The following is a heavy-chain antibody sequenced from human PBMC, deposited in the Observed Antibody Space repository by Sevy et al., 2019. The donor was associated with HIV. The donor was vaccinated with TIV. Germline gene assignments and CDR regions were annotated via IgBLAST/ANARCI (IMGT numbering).Heavy chain of an antibody. V-gene: IGHV4-59*01. Sequence: SETLSLICTVSGGSMNGYYWNWIRQPPGKGLEYIGYVYYTGSTSSNPPLKSRVSISVDTSKNQFSLELGSVTAADTAVYYCARGGNGNWFDPWGQGTLVTVSS. D-gene: IGHD1-26*01. J-gene: IGHJ5*02. CDR3: ARGGNGNWFDP. CDR2: VYYTGST. CDR1: GGSMNGYY.